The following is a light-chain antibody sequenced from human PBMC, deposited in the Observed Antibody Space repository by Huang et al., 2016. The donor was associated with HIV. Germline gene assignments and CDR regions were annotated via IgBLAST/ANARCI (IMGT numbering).Light chain of an antibody. CDR2: LGS. V-gene: IGKV2-28*01. CDR3: MQSLQTPMYT. CDR1: QSLLHSNGYNY. Sequence: DIVMTQSPLSLSVTPGEPASISCRSSQSLLHSNGYNYLDWFLQKPGQSPQLLIYLGSKRASGVPGRFSGSGSATDFTLKISRVEAEDVGVYYCMQSLQTPMYTFGQGTKLEIK. J-gene: IGKJ2*01.